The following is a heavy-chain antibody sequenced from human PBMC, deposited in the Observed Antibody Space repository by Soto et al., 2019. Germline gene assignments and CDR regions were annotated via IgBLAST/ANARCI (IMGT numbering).Heavy chain of an antibody. CDR3: APVDIRTWIAGMDV. CDR2: TFPMFGKA. V-gene: IGHV1-69*06. Sequence: SVNVSCKASGGTFSSYAISGVRQAPGQGREWMGGTFPMFGKANYAQKFQGRVTISADKSTSTAYMELSSLRSEDTAVYSCAPVDIRTWIAGMDVWGQGTTVTVSS. CDR1: GGTFSSYA. J-gene: IGHJ6*02. D-gene: IGHD2-2*03.